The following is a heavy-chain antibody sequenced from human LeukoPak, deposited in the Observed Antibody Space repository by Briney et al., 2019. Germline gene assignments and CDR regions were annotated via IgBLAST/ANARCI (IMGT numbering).Heavy chain of an antibody. Sequence: KPSETLSLTCTVSGGSISSYYWSWIRQPAGKGLEWIGRVYSSGSTKYNPSLKSRVTMSVDTSKNQFSLKLSSVTAADTAVYYCARGTKYGLYGDYGYYFDYWGQGTLVTVSS. J-gene: IGHJ4*02. CDR2: VYSSGST. CDR3: ARGTKYGLYGDYGYYFDY. V-gene: IGHV4-4*07. D-gene: IGHD4-17*01. CDR1: GGSISSYY.